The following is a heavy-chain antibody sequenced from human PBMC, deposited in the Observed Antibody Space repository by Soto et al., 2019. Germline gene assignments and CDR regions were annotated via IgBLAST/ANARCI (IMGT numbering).Heavy chain of an antibody. Sequence: EVQLLEFGGGLVRPGGSLRLSCAASGFIFSSYAMHWVRQAPGKGLEWVSGISGHGGDIYYADSVKGRFTIPRDTATSTLYLQMDSLRADDTAVYYGAREDGGGPCDFWGQGTLVTVSS. CDR1: GFIFSSYA. J-gene: IGHJ4*02. CDR3: AREDGGGPCDF. CDR2: ISGHGGDI. D-gene: IGHD2-15*01. V-gene: IGHV3-23*01.